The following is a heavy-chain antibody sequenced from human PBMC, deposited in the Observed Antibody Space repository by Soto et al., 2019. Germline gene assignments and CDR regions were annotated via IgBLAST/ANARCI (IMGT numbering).Heavy chain of an antibody. CDR1: GGSISSSSYY. Sequence: SETLSLTCTVSGGSISSSSYYWGWIRQPPGKGLEWIGSIYYSGSTYYNPSLKSRVTISVDTSKNQFSLKLSSVTAADTAVYYCARKTLLRYYGSCSYYHALLAYCGQGSLVTVSA. J-gene: IGHJ1*01. D-gene: IGHD3-10*01. V-gene: IGHV4-39*01. CDR2: IYYSGST. CDR3: ARKTLLRYYGSCSYYHALLAY.